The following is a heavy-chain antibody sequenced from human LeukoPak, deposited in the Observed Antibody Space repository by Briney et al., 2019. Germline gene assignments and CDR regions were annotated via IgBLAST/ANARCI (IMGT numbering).Heavy chain of an antibody. CDR3: ARDGRCGGDCCAS. J-gene: IGHJ4*02. Sequence: GGSRRLSCAASGFSFSSYTMNWVRQAPGKGLEWVSIISSSSSYIYYADSVKGRFTISRDNAKNALYLQMNSLRVEDTAVYYCARDGRCGGDCCASWGQGTLVTVSS. CDR1: GFSFSSYT. V-gene: IGHV3-21*01. D-gene: IGHD2-21*02. CDR2: ISSSSSYI.